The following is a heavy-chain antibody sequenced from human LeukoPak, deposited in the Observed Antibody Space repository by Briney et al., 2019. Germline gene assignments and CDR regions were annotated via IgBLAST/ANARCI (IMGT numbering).Heavy chain of an antibody. V-gene: IGHV4-59*01. CDR3: ARAHTMIDFWYFDL. Sequence: SETLSLTCTVSGGSISSYYWSWIRQPPGKGLEWIGYIYYSGSTNYNPSLKSRVTISVDTSKNQFSLKLSSVTAADTAVYYCARAHTMIDFWYFDLWGRGTLVTVSS. CDR1: GGSISSYY. CDR2: IYYSGST. D-gene: IGHD3-22*01. J-gene: IGHJ2*01.